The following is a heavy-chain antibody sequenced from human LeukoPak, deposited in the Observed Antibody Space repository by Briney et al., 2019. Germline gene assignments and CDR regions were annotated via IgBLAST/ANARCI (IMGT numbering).Heavy chain of an antibody. CDR2: IYYSGST. J-gene: IGHJ5*02. Sequence: SETLSLTCTVSGGSISSHYWSWIRQPPGKGLEWIGYIYYSGSTNYNPSLKSRVAISVDTSKNQFSLKLGSVTAADTAVYYCAGMRDWFDPWGQGTLVTVSS. V-gene: IGHV4-59*11. CDR1: GGSISSHY. CDR3: AGMRDWFDP.